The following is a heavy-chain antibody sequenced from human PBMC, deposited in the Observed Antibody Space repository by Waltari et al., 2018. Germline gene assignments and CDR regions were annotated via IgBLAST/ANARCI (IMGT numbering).Heavy chain of an antibody. D-gene: IGHD3-22*01. J-gene: IGHJ4*02. V-gene: IGHV4-39*01. CDR1: AGSISSMNYF. CDR2: LYYNGST. Sequence: QLQLQESGPGLVKPSETLSLTCSASAGSISSMNYFWGWLRQPPGKGLELIGSLYYNGSTYYNPSLQSRVTMSIDAPKNQLSLRLSSVTAADTAVYFCASFNAWDYDLDYWGQGALVTVSS. CDR3: ASFNAWDYDLDY.